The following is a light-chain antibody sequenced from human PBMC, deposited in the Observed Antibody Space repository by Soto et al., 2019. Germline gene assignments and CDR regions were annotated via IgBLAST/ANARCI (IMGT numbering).Light chain of an antibody. CDR1: QSVGTSY. CDR2: GAS. Sequence: EIVLTQSPGTLSLSPGERATLSCRASQSVGTSYLAWYQQKPGQAPRLLIYGASSRATGIPDRFSGSGSGTEFTLTISRLEPEDFAVYYCQQYGSSPFTFGGGTKVETK. J-gene: IGKJ4*01. V-gene: IGKV3-20*01. CDR3: QQYGSSPFT.